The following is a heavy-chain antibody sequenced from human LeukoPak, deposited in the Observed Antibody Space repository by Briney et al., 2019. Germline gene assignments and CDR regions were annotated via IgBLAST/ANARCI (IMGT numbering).Heavy chain of an antibody. Sequence: SETLSLTCTVSGGSISSGGYYWSWIRQHPGKGLEWIGYIYYSGSTYYNPSLKSRVTISVDTSKNQFSLKLSSVTAADTAVYYCAKTVAGYWYFDLWGRGTLVTVPS. J-gene: IGHJ2*01. V-gene: IGHV4-31*03. CDR1: GGSISSGGYY. CDR2: IYYSGST. CDR3: AKTVAGYWYFDL. D-gene: IGHD6-19*01.